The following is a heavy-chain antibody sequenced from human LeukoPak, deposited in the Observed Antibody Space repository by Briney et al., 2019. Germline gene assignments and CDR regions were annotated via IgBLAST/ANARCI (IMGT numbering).Heavy chain of an antibody. CDR3: ARLFAFDI. Sequence: SSETLSLTCTVSGGSISSGSYYWSWIRQPAGKGLEWIGRIYTSGSTNYNPSLKSRVTISVDTSKNQFSLKLSSVTAADTAVYYCARLFAFDIWGQGTMVTVSS. V-gene: IGHV4-61*02. CDR1: GGSISSGSYY. J-gene: IGHJ3*02. CDR2: IYTSGST.